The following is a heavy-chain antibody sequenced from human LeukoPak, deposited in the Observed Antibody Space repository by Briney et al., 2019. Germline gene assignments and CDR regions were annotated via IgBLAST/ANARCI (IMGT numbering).Heavy chain of an antibody. CDR3: AKDYNYYGSGTLYYMDV. CDR2: ISGSGGST. D-gene: IGHD3-10*01. J-gene: IGHJ6*03. V-gene: IGHV3-23*01. CDR1: GFTFSSYA. Sequence: GGSLRLSCAASGFTFSSYAMSWVRQAPGKGLEWVSAISGSGGSTYYADSVKGRFTISRDNAKNSLYLQMNSLRAEDTALYYCAKDYNYYGSGTLYYMDVWGKGTTVTISS.